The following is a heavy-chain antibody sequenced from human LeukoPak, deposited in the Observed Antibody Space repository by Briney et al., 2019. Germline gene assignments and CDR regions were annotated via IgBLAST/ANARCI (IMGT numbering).Heavy chain of an antibody. Sequence: SGTLSLTCTVTGDSITSSTYYWGWIRQPPGKGLEWIGTIYHTGSLYYNPSLKSRVTISVDTSKNHFSLRLSSLTAADTAIYYCATLFLNIADPPGDYWGQGTLVTVSS. CDR3: ATLFLNIADPPGDY. CDR2: IYHTGSL. V-gene: IGHV4-39*02. J-gene: IGHJ4*02. CDR1: GDSITSSTYY. D-gene: IGHD2/OR15-2a*01.